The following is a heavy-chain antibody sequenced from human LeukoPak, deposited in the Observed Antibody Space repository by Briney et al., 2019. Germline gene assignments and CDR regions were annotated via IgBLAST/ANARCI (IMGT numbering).Heavy chain of an antibody. CDR3: ASRGGDMASYFDY. J-gene: IGHJ4*02. CDR2: IYYSGST. Sequence: SETLSLTCTVSGGSISSGGYYWSWIRQHPGKGLEWIGYIYYSGSTYYNPSLKSRVTISVDTSKNQFSLKLSSVTAADTAVYCCASRGGDMASYFDYWGQGTLVTVSS. CDR1: GGSISSGGYY. D-gene: IGHD2-21*02. V-gene: IGHV4-31*03.